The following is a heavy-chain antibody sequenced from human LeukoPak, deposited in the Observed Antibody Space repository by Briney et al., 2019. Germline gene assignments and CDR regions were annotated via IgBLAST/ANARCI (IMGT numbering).Heavy chain of an antibody. CDR2: INWSGGST. CDR1: GFTFDDYG. Sequence: GGSLRLSCAASGFTFDDYGMSWVRQAPGKGLEWVSGINWSGGSTGYADSAKGRFTISRDNAKNTLYLQMNSLRAEDTALYYCARASQYSDSSDYPDYWGQGTLVTVSS. D-gene: IGHD3-22*01. V-gene: IGHV3-20*04. CDR3: ARASQYSDSSDYPDY. J-gene: IGHJ4*02.